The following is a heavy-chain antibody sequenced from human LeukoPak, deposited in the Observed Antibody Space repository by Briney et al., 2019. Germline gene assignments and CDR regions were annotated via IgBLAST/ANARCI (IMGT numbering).Heavy chain of an antibody. J-gene: IGHJ4*02. CDR3: ATLARSAAGSDY. Sequence: PGGSLRLSCAASGFTFSSYEMNWVRQAPGKGLEWVSYISSGGSIKYYADSVKGRFTFSRDNAKNSLYLQMNSLRAEDTAVYYCATLARSAAGSDYWGQGTLVTVSS. CDR2: ISSGGSIK. V-gene: IGHV3-48*03. CDR1: GFTFSSYE. D-gene: IGHD6-13*01.